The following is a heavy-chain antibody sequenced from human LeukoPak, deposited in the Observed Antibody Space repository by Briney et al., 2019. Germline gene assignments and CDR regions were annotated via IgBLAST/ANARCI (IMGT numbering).Heavy chain of an antibody. CDR2: ISSSSSTI. J-gene: IGHJ6*03. CDR3: ARDSYYDSSGYYSGYYYYYMDV. V-gene: IGHV3-48*01. D-gene: IGHD3-22*01. Sequence: PGGSLRLSCAASGFTFSSYSMNWVRRAPGKGLEWVSYISSSSSTIYYADSVKGRFTISRDNAKNSLYLQMNSLRAEDTAVYYCARDSYYDSSGYYSGYYYYYMDVWGKGTTVTVSS. CDR1: GFTFSSYS.